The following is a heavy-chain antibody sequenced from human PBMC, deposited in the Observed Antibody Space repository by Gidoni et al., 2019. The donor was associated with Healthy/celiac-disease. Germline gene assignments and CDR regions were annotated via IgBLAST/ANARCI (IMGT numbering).Heavy chain of an antibody. Sequence: QVQLVESGGGVVQPGRSLRLSCAASGFTFSSYAMHWVRQAPGKGLEGVAVISYDGSNKYYADSVKGRFTSSRDNSKNTLYLQMNSLRAEDTAVYYCARPDVLRYFDSGAGMDVWGQGTTVTVSS. D-gene: IGHD3-9*01. J-gene: IGHJ6*02. CDR2: ISYDGSNK. CDR3: ARPDVLRYFDSGAGMDV. CDR1: GFTFSSYA. V-gene: IGHV3-30-3*01.